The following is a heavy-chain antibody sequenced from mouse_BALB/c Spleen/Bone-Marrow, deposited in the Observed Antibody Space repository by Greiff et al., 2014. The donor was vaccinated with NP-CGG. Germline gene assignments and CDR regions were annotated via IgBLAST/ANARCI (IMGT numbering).Heavy chain of an antibody. J-gene: IGHJ4*01. V-gene: IGHV1-84*02. CDR1: GYTFTDYY. D-gene: IGHD3-1*01. Sequence: LQESGPELVKPGASVKISCKASGYTFTDYYINWVKQKPGQGLEWAGWIYPGSGSTKYNEKFKGKATLTVDTSSSTAYMQLSSLTSEDTAVYFCANLGRYAMDYWGQGTSVTVSS. CDR3: ANLGRYAMDY. CDR2: IYPGSGST.